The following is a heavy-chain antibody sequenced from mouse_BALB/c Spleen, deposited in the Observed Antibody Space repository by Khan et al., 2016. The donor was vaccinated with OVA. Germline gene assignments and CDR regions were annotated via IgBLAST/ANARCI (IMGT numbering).Heavy chain of an antibody. CDR2: INYSGST. Sequence: EVKLLESGPGLVKPSQSLSLTCTVTGYSITSDFAWNWIRQFPGNKLEWMGYINYSGSTAYNPSLKSRISITRDISKNQFFLQLSSVTTEDTATYYGVRDNYFAYWGQGTLVTVSA. J-gene: IGHJ3*01. D-gene: IGHD1-3*01. CDR3: VRDNYFAY. V-gene: IGHV3-2*02. CDR1: GYSITSDFA.